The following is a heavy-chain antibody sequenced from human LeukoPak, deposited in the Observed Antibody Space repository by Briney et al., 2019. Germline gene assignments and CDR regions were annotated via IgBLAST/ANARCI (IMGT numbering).Heavy chain of an antibody. V-gene: IGHV5-51*01. J-gene: IGHJ4*02. CDR2: IYPHDSDT. CDR3: ARIRLGESPADF. Sequence: GESLKISCKGSGFRFTNYWVAWVRQMPGKGLEWMGIIYPHDSDTRYSPSFQGQVAISADKSINTAYLQWSSLRVSDSAMYFCARIRLGESPADFWGQGTPVTVSS. CDR1: GFRFTNYW. D-gene: IGHD3-16*01.